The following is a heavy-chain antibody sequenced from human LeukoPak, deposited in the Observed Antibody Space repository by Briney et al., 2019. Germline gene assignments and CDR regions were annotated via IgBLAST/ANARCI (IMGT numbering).Heavy chain of an antibody. J-gene: IGHJ4*02. Sequence: PGGSLRLSCAASGFTFSSYWMNWARQAPGKGLEWVASINHNGNVNYYVDSVKGRFTISRDNSKNTLYLQMNSLRAEDTAVYYCARGILGYYDSSGYSFDYWGQGTLVTVSS. V-gene: IGHV3-7*03. D-gene: IGHD3-22*01. CDR2: INHNGNVN. CDR1: GFTFSSYW. CDR3: ARGILGYYDSSGYSFDY.